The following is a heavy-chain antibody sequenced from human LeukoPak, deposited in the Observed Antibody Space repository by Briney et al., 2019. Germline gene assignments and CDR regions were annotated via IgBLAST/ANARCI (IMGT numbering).Heavy chain of an antibody. D-gene: IGHD5-18*01. Sequence: PGGSLRLSCAASGFTFSSYEMNWVRQAPGKGLEWVSYISSSGSTIYYADSVKGRFTISRDNAKNSLYLQMNSLRAEDTAVYYCARDPPGGYSYGYVGAGDFDYWGQGTLVTVSS. CDR2: ISSSGSTI. CDR1: GFTFSSYE. J-gene: IGHJ4*02. CDR3: ARDPPGGYSYGYVGAGDFDY. V-gene: IGHV3-48*03.